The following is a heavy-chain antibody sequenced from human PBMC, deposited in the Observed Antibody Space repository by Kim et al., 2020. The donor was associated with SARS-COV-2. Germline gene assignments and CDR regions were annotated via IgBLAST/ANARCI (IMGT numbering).Heavy chain of an antibody. Sequence: GGSLRLSCAASGFTFSSYGMHWVRQAPGKGLEWVAVIWYDGSNKYYADSVKGRFTISRDNSKNTLYLQMNSLRAEDTAVYYCARDLGRREVVPAAPDDYWGQGTLVTVSS. V-gene: IGHV3-33*01. D-gene: IGHD2-2*01. CDR2: IWYDGSNK. CDR3: ARDLGRREVVPAAPDDY. J-gene: IGHJ4*02. CDR1: GFTFSSYG.